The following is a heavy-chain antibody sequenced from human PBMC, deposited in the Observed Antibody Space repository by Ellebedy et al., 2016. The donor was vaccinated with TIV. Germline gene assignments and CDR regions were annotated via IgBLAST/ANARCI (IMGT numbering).Heavy chain of an antibody. D-gene: IGHD4/OR15-4a*01. J-gene: IGHJ4*01. V-gene: IGHV3-7*01. CDR3: VRGGASNIDY. CDR2: IKRDGDET. CDR1: GFAFSSYA. Sequence: GESLKTSXAASGFAFSSYAMSWVRQAPGKGLEWVGNIKRDGDETYYMDSVEGRFAISRDNTKSFLFLQMNSLRADDTALYYCVRGGASNIDYWGHGTQVTVS.